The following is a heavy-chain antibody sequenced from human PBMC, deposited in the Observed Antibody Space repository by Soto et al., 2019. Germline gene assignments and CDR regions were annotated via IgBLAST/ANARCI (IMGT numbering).Heavy chain of an antibody. CDR3: ARHGGGSYCSGGSCYPYGMDV. V-gene: IGHV5-51*01. Sequence: GASLKISCKGSGYSFTSYWIGWVRQMPGKGLEWMGIIYPGDSDTRYSPSFQGQVTISADKSISTAYLQWSSLKASDTAVYYCARHGGGSYCSGGSCYPYGMDVWGQGTTVTVSS. CDR1: GYSFTSYW. D-gene: IGHD2-15*01. J-gene: IGHJ6*02. CDR2: IYPGDSDT.